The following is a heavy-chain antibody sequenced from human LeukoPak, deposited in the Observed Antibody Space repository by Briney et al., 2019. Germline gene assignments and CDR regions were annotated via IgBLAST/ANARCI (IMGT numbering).Heavy chain of an antibody. V-gene: IGHV4-59*01. CDR2: IYYSGST. J-gene: IGHJ4*02. CDR1: GGSISSYY. CDR3: AGYQAGYSSGPFDY. Sequence: PSETLSLTCTASGGSISSYYWSWIRQPPGKGLEWIGYIYYSGSTNYNPSLKSRVTISVDTSKNQFSLKLSSVTAADTAVYYCAGYQAGYSSGPFDYWGQGTLVTVSS. D-gene: IGHD6-19*01.